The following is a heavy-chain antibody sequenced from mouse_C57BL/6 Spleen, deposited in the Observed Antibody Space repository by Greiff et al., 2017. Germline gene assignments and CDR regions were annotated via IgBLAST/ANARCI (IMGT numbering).Heavy chain of an antibody. CDR3: AREGYYSNYVKAMDY. J-gene: IGHJ4*01. CDR1: GFTFSSYA. CDR2: ISDGGSYT. Sequence: EVKLVESGGGLVKPGGSLKLSCAASGFTFSSYAMSWVRQTPEKRLEWVATISDGGSYTYYPDNVKGRFTISRDNAKNNLYLQMSHLKSEDTAMYYCAREGYYSNYVKAMDYWGQGTSVTVSS. V-gene: IGHV5-4*01. D-gene: IGHD2-5*01.